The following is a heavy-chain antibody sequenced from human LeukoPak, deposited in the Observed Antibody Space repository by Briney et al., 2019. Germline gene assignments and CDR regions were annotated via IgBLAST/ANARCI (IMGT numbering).Heavy chain of an antibody. CDR3: ARVDGDYGDYYYYTDV. D-gene: IGHD4-17*01. CDR1: GGSISNGGYY. CDR2: IYYSGST. J-gene: IGHJ6*03. V-gene: IGHV4-31*03. Sequence: PSETLSLTCTVSGGSISNGGYYWSWIRQHPGKGLEWIGYIYYSGSTYYNPSLNSRVTISVDTSENQFSLKLSSVTAADTAVYYCARVDGDYGDYYYYTDVWGKGTTVTVSS.